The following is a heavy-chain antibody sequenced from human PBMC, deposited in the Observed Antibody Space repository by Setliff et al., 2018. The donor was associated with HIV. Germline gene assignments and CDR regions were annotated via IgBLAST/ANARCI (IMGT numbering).Heavy chain of an antibody. D-gene: IGHD6-19*01. J-gene: IGHJ6*02. CDR3: ARLGSGWSDSYYYAMDV. V-gene: IGHV1-18*01. CDR2: XSPYNGHT. Sequence: ASVKVSCKTSXXXFPNDGISWVRQAPGHGLEWRGWXSPYNGHTKYAQTFQGRVTXTIDTSTNSAYMGLRSLRSDDTAVYFCARLGSGWSDSYYYAMDVWGQGTXXXVSS. CDR1: XXXFPNDG.